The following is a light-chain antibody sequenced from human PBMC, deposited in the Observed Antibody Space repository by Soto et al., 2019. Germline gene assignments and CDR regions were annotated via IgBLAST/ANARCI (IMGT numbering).Light chain of an antibody. V-gene: IGKV1-33*01. CDR1: QDISNY. J-gene: IGKJ4*01. CDR2: DAS. CDR3: HKNENPPLPI. Sequence: DIQMTQSPSSLSASVGDRVTITCQASQDISNYLNWYQQKPGKAPKLLIYDASNLETGVPSRFSGSGSGTDFTFTITGRNPKKIEPNSCHKNENPPLPIFGGGPRWRSN.